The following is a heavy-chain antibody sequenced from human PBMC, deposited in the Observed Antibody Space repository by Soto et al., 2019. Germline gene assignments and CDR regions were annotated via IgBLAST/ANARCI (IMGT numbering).Heavy chain of an antibody. CDR3: ARYKVGGSGSYYNAWFDP. CDR1: GDSIDNDDYY. J-gene: IGHJ5*02. D-gene: IGHD3-10*01. V-gene: IGHV4-30-4*01. CDR2: ISNSGST. Sequence: ASETLSLTCTVSGDSIDNDDYYWSWIRQPPGKGLEWIGYISNSGSTFHNPSLRGRLSMSIDTSKNQFSLRLTSVTAADTAVYYCARYKVGGSGSYYNAWFDPWGQGTLVTVSS.